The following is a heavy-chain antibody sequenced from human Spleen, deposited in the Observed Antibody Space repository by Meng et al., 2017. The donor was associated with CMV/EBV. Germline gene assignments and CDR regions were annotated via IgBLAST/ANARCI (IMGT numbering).Heavy chain of an antibody. J-gene: IGHJ5*02. CDR2: IIPILGIA. Sequence: SVKVSCKASGGTFSNYAISWVRQAPGQGLEWMGGIIPILGIANYAQIFQGRVTITADKSTSTAYMELSSLRSEDTALYYCARAPSYYDFWSGYSPRDWFDPWGQGTLVTVSS. D-gene: IGHD3-3*01. V-gene: IGHV1-69*10. CDR3: ARAPSYYDFWSGYSPRDWFDP. CDR1: GGTFSNYA.